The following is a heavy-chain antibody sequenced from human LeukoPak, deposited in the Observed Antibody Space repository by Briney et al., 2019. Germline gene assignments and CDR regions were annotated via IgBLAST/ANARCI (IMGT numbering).Heavy chain of an antibody. CDR3: ACNSGYSSGWYDFDY. J-gene: IGHJ4*02. D-gene: IGHD6-19*01. CDR1: GGSFSDFY. Sequence: SETLSLTCAVFGGSFSDFYWSWIRQTPGNGLEWIGEVDHTGGTKYNSSLKSRVTISVDTSKNQFSLKLSSVTAADTAVYYCACNSGYSSGWYDFDYWGQGTLVTVSS. V-gene: IGHV4-34*01. CDR2: VDHTGGT.